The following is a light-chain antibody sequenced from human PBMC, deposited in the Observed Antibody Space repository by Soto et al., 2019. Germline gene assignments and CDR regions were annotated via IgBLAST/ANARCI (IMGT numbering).Light chain of an antibody. CDR1: QSISSY. V-gene: IGKV1-39*01. CDR3: HQSYSTPRFT. J-gene: IGKJ3*01. Sequence: DIQMTQSPSSLSASVGDRVTITCRASQSISSYLNWYQQKPGKDPKLLIYAASSLQSGVPSRFSGRGSGTDFTLTISSLQPEDFATYYCHQSYSTPRFTFGPGTKVDI. CDR2: AAS.